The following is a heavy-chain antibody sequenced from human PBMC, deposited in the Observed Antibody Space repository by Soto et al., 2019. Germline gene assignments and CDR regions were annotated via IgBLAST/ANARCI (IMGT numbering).Heavy chain of an antibody. J-gene: IGHJ4*02. V-gene: IGHV4-39*01. Sequence: QLQLQESGPGLVKPSETLSLTYTVSGGSISSSSYYWGWIRQPPGKGLEWIGSIYYSGSTYYNPSLKSRVTISVDTSKNQFSLKLSSVTAADTAVYYCARLSRGYFDYWGQGTLVTVSS. CDR3: ARLSRGYFDY. CDR2: IYYSGST. CDR1: GGSISSSSYY.